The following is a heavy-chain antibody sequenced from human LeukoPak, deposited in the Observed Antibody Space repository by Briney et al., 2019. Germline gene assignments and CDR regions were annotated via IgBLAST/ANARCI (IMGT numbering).Heavy chain of an antibody. D-gene: IGHD2-15*01. Sequence: SVKVSCKASGGTFSSYAISWVRRAPGQGLEWMGRIIPIFGTANYAQKFQGRVMITTDESTSTAYMELSSLRSEDTAVYYCARGSILYNNGDYWGQGTLATVSS. CDR1: GGTFSSYA. V-gene: IGHV1-69*05. J-gene: IGHJ4*02. CDR3: ARGSILYNNGDY. CDR2: IIPIFGTA.